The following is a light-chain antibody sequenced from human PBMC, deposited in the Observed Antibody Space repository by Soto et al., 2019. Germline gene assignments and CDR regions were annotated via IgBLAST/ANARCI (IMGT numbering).Light chain of an antibody. V-gene: IGKV3-15*01. CDR1: ESLFGF. CDR3: QSYNDWPFA. Sequence: DIVLTQSPATLSVSPGDRVTLSCRASESLFGFLAWYQQKPGQAPRLLMYGVSTRATGIPARFSGGGSATDFTLTISSLQXEDSAFYFCQSYNDWPFASGLGTRLEI. J-gene: IGKJ2*01. CDR2: GVS.